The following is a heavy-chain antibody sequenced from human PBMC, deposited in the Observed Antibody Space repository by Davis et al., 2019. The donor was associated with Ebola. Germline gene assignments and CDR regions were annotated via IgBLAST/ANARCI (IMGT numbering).Heavy chain of an antibody. Sequence: GGSLRLSCAASGFAFSNYNMHWVRQAPGKGLEWVSVIWYDGRDKYYADSVKGRFAISRDNAKNSLYLQMNSLRAEDTAVYYCAARYGDYAPIDYWGQGTLVTVSS. V-gene: IGHV3-33*03. D-gene: IGHD4-17*01. CDR2: IWYDGRDK. CDR3: AARYGDYAPIDY. J-gene: IGHJ4*02. CDR1: GFAFSNYN.